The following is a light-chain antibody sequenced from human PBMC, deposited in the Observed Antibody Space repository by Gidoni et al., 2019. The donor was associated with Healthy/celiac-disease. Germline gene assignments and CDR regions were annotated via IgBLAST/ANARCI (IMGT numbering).Light chain of an antibody. V-gene: IGKV3-20*01. CDR1: QSVSSSY. CDR2: GAS. CDR3: QQYGSSPWTMYT. Sequence: EIVLTQSPGTLSLSPGARATLSCRASQSVSSSYLAWYQQKPGEAPRLLIYGASSRATGIPDRFSGSGSGTDFTLTISRLEPEDFAVYYCQQYGSSPWTMYTFGQGTKLEIK. J-gene: IGKJ2*01.